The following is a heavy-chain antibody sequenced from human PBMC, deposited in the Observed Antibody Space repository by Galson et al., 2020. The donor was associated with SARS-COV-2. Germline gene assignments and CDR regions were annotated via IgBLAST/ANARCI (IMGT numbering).Heavy chain of an antibody. V-gene: IGHV4-39*01. CDR3: ARPPGPPVVPAANENMGYYYYGMGV. CDR1: GGSISSSSYY. D-gene: IGHD2-2*01. J-gene: IGHJ6*02. Sequence: ASETLSLTCTVSGGSISSSSYYWGWIRQPPGKGLEWIGSIYYSGSTYYNPSLKSRVTISVDTSKNQFSLKLSSVTAADTAVYYCARPPGPPVVPAANENMGYYYYGMGVWGQGTTVTVSS. CDR2: IYYSGST.